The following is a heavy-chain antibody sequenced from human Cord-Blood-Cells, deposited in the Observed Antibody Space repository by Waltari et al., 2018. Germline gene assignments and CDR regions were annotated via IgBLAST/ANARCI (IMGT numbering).Heavy chain of an antibody. CDR1: GYTFTGYY. J-gene: IGHJ4*02. Sequence: QVQLVQSGAEVKKPGASVKVSCKASGYTFTGYYMHWVRQAPGEGLEWMGWINPNGGGKNYAQKFQGRVTMTRDTSISTAYMELSRLRSDDTAVYYCARDVTWGSGDYWGQGTLVTVSS. D-gene: IGHD7-27*01. CDR2: INPNGGGK. V-gene: IGHV1-2*02. CDR3: ARDVTWGSGDY.